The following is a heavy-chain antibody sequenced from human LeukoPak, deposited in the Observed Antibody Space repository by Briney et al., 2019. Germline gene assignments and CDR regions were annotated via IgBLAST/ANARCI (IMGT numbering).Heavy chain of an antibody. D-gene: IGHD3-10*01. CDR1: GYTFTIYG. CDR3: ASSGGYYGSGSYFYSHY. CDR2: ISAYNGNA. V-gene: IGHV1-18*01. Sequence: GASVKVFCKASGYTFTIYGISWVRQAPGQGLEGMGWISAYNGNANYAQKLQGRVTMTTDTSTSTAYMELRSLRSDDTAVYYCASSGGYYGSGSYFYSHYWGQGTLVTVSS. J-gene: IGHJ4*02.